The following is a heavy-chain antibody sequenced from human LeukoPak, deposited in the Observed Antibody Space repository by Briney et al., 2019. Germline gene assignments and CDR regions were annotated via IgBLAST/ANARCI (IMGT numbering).Heavy chain of an antibody. CDR2: INPDGIKR. J-gene: IGHJ4*02. CDR1: GFTFRNYA. D-gene: IGHD2/OR15-2a*01. Sequence: GGSLRLSCAASGFTFRNYAMSWVRQAPGKGLEWVASINPDGIKRYSADSVKGRFTISRDNARNSLYLQMDSLRVEDTAFYYCARDLAFSRLDYWGQGVLVTVSS. CDR3: ARDLAFSRLDY. V-gene: IGHV3-7*01.